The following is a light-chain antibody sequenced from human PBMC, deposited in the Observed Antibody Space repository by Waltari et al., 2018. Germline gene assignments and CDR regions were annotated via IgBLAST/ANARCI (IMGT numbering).Light chain of an antibody. V-gene: IGLV2-11*01. J-gene: IGLJ1*01. CDR1: SSDVGGYNY. CDR2: DGS. Sequence: QSALTQPRSVSGSPGQSVTISCTGTSSDVGGYNYVSWYQQHPGKAPKLMIYDGSKRHSGVPDRFSGSKSGNTASLTISGLQAEDEADYYCCSYAGSYPYVFGTGTKVTVL. CDR3: CSYAGSYPYV.